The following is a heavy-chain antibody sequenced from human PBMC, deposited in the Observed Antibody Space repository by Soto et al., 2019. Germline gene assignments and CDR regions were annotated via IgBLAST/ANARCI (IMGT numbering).Heavy chain of an antibody. CDR2: IYSSGST. CDR3: ARDNGYKAFDI. Sequence: PSETLSLTCTVSGGSISSYQWSWIRQPPGKGLEWIGYIYSSGSTNYNPSLKSRVTISVDTSKNQLSLKLSSVTAADTAVYYCARDNGYKAFDIWGQGTMVTVSS. J-gene: IGHJ3*02. CDR1: GGSISSYQ. V-gene: IGHV4-59*01. D-gene: IGHD5-12*01.